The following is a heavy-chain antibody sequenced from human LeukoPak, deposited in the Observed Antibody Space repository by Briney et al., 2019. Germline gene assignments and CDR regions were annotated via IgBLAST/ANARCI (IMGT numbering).Heavy chain of an antibody. Sequence: ASVKVSCKASGYTFTSYGISWVRQAPGQGLEWMGWIGAYNGNTNYAQKLQGRVTMTTDTSTSTAYMELRSLRSDDTAVYYCAREHYDSSGYPVYYYYGMDVWGQGTTVTVSS. CDR1: GYTFTSYG. CDR2: IGAYNGNT. V-gene: IGHV1-18*01. J-gene: IGHJ6*02. D-gene: IGHD3-22*01. CDR3: AREHYDSSGYPVYYYYGMDV.